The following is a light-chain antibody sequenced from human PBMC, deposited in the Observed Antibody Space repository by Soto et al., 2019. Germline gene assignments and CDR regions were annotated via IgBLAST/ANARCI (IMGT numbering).Light chain of an antibody. CDR1: QSVSSY. Sequence: EIVLTQSPATLSLSPGERATLSCRASQSVSSYLAWYQQKPGQAPRLLIYDASNRATGIPARFSGSGSGTDFTLTISSIEPEDFAVYYCQQRSNWTPFTFGAGTKVDIK. CDR3: QQRSNWTPFT. CDR2: DAS. J-gene: IGKJ3*01. V-gene: IGKV3-11*01.